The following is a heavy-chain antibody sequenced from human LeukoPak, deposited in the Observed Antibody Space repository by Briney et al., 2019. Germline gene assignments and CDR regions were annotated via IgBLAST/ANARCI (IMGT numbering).Heavy chain of an antibody. CDR2: LNHSGST. CDR1: GGSFSGYY. V-gene: IGHV4-34*01. Sequence: SETLSLTCAVCGGSFSGYYWSWMRQPPGKGLEWIGELNHSGSTNYNPSLKSRVTISVDTSKNQFSLKLSSVTAADTAVYYCARSGYYYDSSGYSWPSDYWGQGTLVAVSS. D-gene: IGHD3-22*01. J-gene: IGHJ4*02. CDR3: ARSGYYYDSSGYSWPSDY.